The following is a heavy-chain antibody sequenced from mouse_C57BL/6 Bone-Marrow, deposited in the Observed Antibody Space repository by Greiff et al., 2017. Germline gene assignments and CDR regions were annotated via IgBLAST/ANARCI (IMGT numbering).Heavy chain of an antibody. CDR3: ARSETAQALDY. V-gene: IGHV1-4*01. CDR1: GYTFTSYT. D-gene: IGHD3-2*02. J-gene: IGHJ2*01. Sequence: QVQLQQSGAELARPGASVKMSCKASGYTFTSYTMHWVKQRPGQGLEWIGYINPSSGYTKYNQKFKDKATLTAAKSSSTAYMQLSSLTSEDSAVYYCARSETAQALDYWGQGTTLTVSS. CDR2: INPSSGYT.